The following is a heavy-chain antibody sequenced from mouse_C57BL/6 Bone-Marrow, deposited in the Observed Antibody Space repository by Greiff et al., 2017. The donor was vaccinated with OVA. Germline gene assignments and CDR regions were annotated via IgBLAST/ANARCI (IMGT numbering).Heavy chain of an antibody. CDR3: LYYFAY. CDR1: GYTFTDYE. Sequence: VQLQQSGAELVRPGASVTLSCKASGYTFTDYEMHWVKQTPVHGLEWIGAIDPETGGTAYNQKFKGKAILTAEKSSITAYMELRSLTSEDSAVYYCLYYFAYWGQGTTLTVSS. V-gene: IGHV1-15*01. CDR2: IDPETGGT. J-gene: IGHJ2*01.